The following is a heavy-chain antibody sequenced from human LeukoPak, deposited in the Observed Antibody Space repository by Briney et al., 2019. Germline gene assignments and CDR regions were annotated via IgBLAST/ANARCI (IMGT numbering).Heavy chain of an antibody. CDR3: AADRYCYDSSGYYYGFFFDY. CDR1: GFTFTSSA. J-gene: IGHJ4*02. CDR2: IVVGSGNT. Sequence: SVKVSCKASGFTFTSSAMQWVRQARGQPLEWIGWIVVGSGNTNYAQKFQERVTITRDMSTSTAYMELSSLRSEDTAVYYCAADRYCYDSSGYYYGFFFDYWGQGTLVTVSS. D-gene: IGHD3-22*01. V-gene: IGHV1-58*02.